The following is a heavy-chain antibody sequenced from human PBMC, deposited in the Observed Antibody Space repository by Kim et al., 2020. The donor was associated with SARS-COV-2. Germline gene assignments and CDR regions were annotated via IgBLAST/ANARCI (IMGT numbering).Heavy chain of an antibody. V-gene: IGHV4-59*01. J-gene: IGHJ4*02. D-gene: IGHD6-19*01. CDR3: ARDHSGWYDY. Sequence: SETLSLTCTVSGGSISSYYWSWIRQPPGKGLEWIGYIYYSGSTNYNPSLKSRVTISVDTSKNQFSLKLRSVTAADTAVYYCARDHSGWYDYWGQGTLVTVSS. CDR2: IYYSGST. CDR1: GGSISSYY.